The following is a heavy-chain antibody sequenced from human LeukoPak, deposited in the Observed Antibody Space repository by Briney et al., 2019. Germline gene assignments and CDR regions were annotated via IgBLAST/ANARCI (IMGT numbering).Heavy chain of an antibody. J-gene: IGHJ4*02. CDR1: GFTFSGSA. CDR3: TSLLTGYYAVDY. Sequence: PGGSLKLSCAASGFTFSGSAMHWVRQASGNGLEGVGRIRSKANSYATAYAASVKGRFTISRDDSKNTAYLQMNSLKTEDTAVYYCTSLLTGYYAVDYWGQGTLVTVSS. V-gene: IGHV3-73*01. D-gene: IGHD3-9*01. CDR2: IRSKANSYAT.